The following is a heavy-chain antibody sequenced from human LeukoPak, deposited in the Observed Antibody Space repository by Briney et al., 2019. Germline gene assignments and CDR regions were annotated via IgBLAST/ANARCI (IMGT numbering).Heavy chain of an antibody. CDR3: AKDLVRGVIVDTFDI. J-gene: IGHJ3*02. V-gene: IGHV3-30*18. CDR2: ITNDGNNK. CDR1: GFTFSSYG. D-gene: IGHD3-10*01. Sequence: PGGSLRLSCAASGFTFSSYGMHWVRQAPGKGLQWGAAITNDGNNKYSADSVKGRFTISRDNSKNTLYLQMNSLRAEDTAVYYCAKDLVRGVIVDTFDIWGQGTMVTVSS.